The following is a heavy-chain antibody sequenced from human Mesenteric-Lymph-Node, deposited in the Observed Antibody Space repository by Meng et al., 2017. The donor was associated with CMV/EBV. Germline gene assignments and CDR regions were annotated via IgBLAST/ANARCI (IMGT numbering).Heavy chain of an antibody. D-gene: IGHD3-3*01. CDR3: ARLRIALFGVALGTYFDY. CDR1: GGSFNGYY. V-gene: IGHV4-34*01. Sequence: SETLSLTCGVYGGSFNGYYWSWIRQPPGKGLEWIGEINHNGSTNYNPSLKSRVSMSIDTSKNQFSLKLSSVTAEDTAVYYCARLRIALFGVALGTYFDYWGQGTLVTVSS. J-gene: IGHJ4*02. CDR2: INHNGST.